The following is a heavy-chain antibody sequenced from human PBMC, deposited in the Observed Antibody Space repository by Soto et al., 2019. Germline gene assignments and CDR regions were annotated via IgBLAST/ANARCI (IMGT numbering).Heavy chain of an antibody. Sequence: QVQLVQSGAEVKKPGASVKVSCKASGYTFTSYGISWVRQAPGQGLEWMGWISAYNGNTNYAQKLQGRVTMTTDTPTSTAYMELRSLRSDDTAVYYCARDRLWFDYYYGMDVWGQGTTVTVSS. CDR3: ARDRLWFDYYYGMDV. CDR2: ISAYNGNT. CDR1: GYTFTSYG. V-gene: IGHV1-18*01. J-gene: IGHJ6*02. D-gene: IGHD3-10*01.